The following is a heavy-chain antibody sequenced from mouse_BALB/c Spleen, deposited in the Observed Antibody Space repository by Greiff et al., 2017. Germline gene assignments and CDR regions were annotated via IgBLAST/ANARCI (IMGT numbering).Heavy chain of an antibody. CDR2: INPSTGYT. CDR3: ARSLTGGFAY. J-gene: IGHJ3*01. V-gene: IGHV1-7*01. D-gene: IGHD1-1*01. Sequence: QVQLQQSGAELAKPGASVKMSCKASGYTFTSYWMHWVKQRPGQGLEWIGYINPSTGYTEYNQKFKDKATLTADKSSSTAYMQLSSLTSEDSAVYYCARSLTGGFAYWGQGTLVTVSA. CDR1: GYTFTSYW.